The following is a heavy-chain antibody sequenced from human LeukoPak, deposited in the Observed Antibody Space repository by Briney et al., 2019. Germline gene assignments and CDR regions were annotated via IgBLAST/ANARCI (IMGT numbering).Heavy chain of an antibody. CDR2: ISNSGSTI. CDR1: GFTFSDYY. D-gene: IGHD3-10*01. CDR3: ARSWGSGSYYSP. Sequence: GGSLRLSCAASGFTFSDYYMSWIRQAPGKGLEWVSYISNSGSTIYYAGSVKGRFTISRDNAKNSLYLQMNSLRAEDTAVYYCARSWGSGSYYSPWGQGTLVTVSS. J-gene: IGHJ5*02. V-gene: IGHV3-11*01.